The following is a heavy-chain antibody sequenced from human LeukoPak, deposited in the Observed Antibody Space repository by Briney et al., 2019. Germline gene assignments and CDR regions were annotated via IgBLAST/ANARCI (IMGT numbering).Heavy chain of an antibody. Sequence: SETLSLTCTVSGDSISDYYWSWIRQPPGKGLEWIGYISYSGITSYNPSLKSRVTISRYTSNNQLSLKLSSVTASDTAVYYCARYSSSWPRDDYWGQGTLVTVSS. CDR1: GDSISDYY. CDR2: ISYSGIT. V-gene: IGHV4-59*08. J-gene: IGHJ4*02. D-gene: IGHD6-13*01. CDR3: ARYSSSWPRDDY.